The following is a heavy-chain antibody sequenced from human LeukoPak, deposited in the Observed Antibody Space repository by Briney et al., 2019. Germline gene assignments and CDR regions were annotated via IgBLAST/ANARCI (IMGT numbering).Heavy chain of an antibody. CDR1: GDSISSSNCY. D-gene: IGHD6-13*01. V-gene: IGHV4-39*01. CDR3: ARVRSSSPGTLDY. CDR2: IYFSGGT. J-gene: IGHJ4*02. Sequence: SETLSLTCTVSGDSISSSNCYWGWIRQPPGKGLEWIGSIYFSGGTYYNASLKSRVTISVDTSKNQFSLKLSSVTAADTAVYYCARVRSSSPGTLDYWGQGTLVTVSS.